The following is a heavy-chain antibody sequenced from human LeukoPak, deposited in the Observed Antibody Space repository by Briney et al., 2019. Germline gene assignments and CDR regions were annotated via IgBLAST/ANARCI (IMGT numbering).Heavy chain of an antibody. CDR3: AIGYCSGGSCYPHDY. CDR2: INPNSGGT. J-gene: IGHJ4*02. V-gene: IGHV1-2*02. Sequence: GASVKVSCKASGYTFTGYYMHWVRQAPGQGLEWMGLINPNSGGTNYAQKFQGRVTMTRATSISTAYMELSRLRSDDTAVYYCAIGYCSGGSCYPHDYWGQGTLVTVSS. D-gene: IGHD2-15*01. CDR1: GYTFTGYY.